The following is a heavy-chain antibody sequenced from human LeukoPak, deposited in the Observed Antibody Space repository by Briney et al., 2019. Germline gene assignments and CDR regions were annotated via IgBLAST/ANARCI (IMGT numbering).Heavy chain of an antibody. Sequence: SETLSLTCTVSGASINSHYWSWIRQPAGKGLEWIGRIYISGSTNYNSSLQSRVTMSVDTSKNQFSLKLSSVTAADTAVYYCARALNPLPGTFYFDYWGQGTLVTVSS. J-gene: IGHJ4*02. D-gene: IGHD2-15*01. CDR1: GASINSHY. V-gene: IGHV4-4*07. CDR3: ARALNPLPGTFYFDY. CDR2: IYISGST.